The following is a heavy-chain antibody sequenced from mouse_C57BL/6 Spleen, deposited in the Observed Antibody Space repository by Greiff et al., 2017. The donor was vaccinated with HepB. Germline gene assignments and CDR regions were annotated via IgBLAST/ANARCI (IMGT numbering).Heavy chain of an antibody. D-gene: IGHD1-1*01. CDR1: GYTFTDYE. Sequence: QVQLKESGAELVRPGASVTLSCKASGYTFTDYEMHWVKQTPVHGLEWIGAIDPETGGTAYNQKFKGKAILTADKSSSTAYMELRSLTSEDSAVYYCTRLRGYYGSTEVYFDYWGQGTTLTVSS. CDR3: TRLRGYYGSTEVYFDY. J-gene: IGHJ2*01. V-gene: IGHV1-15*01. CDR2: IDPETGGT.